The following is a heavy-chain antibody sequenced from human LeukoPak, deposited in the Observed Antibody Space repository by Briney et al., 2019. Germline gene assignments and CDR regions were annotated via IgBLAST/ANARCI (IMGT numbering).Heavy chain of an antibody. CDR1: GYTFTSYG. D-gene: IGHD3-3*01. Sequence: ASVKVSCKASGYTFTSYGISWVRQAPGQGLEWMGGIIPIFGTANYAQKFQGRVTITADESTSTAYMELSSLRSEDTAVYYCARVVGRFLEWLSPPYGMDVWGQGTTVTVSS. CDR2: IIPIFGTA. J-gene: IGHJ6*02. V-gene: IGHV1-69*13. CDR3: ARVVGRFLEWLSPPYGMDV.